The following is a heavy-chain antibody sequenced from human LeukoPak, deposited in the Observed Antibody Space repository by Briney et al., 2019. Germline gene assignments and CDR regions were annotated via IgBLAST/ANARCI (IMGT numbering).Heavy chain of an antibody. D-gene: IGHD3-3*01. J-gene: IGHJ2*01. CDR1: GFTFSNYA. CDR3: ARDYDFWSGYSYQPHWYFDL. CDR2: ISGSGGST. V-gene: IGHV3-23*01. Sequence: QSGGSLRLSCAASGFTFSNYALTWVRQAPGKGLEWVSGISGSGGSTYYADSVKGRFTISRDNSKNTLYLQMNSLRAEDTAVYYCARDYDFWSGYSYQPHWYFDLWGRGTLVTVSS.